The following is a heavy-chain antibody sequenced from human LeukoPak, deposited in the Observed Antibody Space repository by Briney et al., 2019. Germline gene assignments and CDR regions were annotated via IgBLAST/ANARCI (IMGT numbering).Heavy chain of an antibody. D-gene: IGHD6-6*01. CDR2: INPNSGGT. CDR3: ASWSRRRGSSHGFSYYYYMDV. V-gene: IGHV1-2*02. Sequence: GASVKVSCKASGYTFTGHYMHWVRQAPGQGLEWMGWINPNSGGTNSAQKFQGRVTMTRDTSISTAYMELSRLRSDDTAVYYCASWSRRRGSSHGFSYYYYMDVWGKGTTVTVSS. J-gene: IGHJ6*03. CDR1: GYTFTGHY.